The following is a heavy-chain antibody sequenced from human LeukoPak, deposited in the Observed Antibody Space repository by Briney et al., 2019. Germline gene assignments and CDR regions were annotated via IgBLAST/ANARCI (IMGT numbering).Heavy chain of an antibody. J-gene: IGHJ4*02. CDR1: GYTCTGYY. D-gene: IGHD6-19*01. CDR3: AGVAVKGLIDY. V-gene: IGHV1-2*02. CDR2: INPDGGGT. Sequence: ASVKVSCKTSGYTCTGYYIHWVRQAPGQGLEWMGWINPDGGGTNYAQKFQGRVTMTRDTSISTAYMELSRLRSDDAAVYYCAGVAVKGLIDYWGQGTLVTVSS.